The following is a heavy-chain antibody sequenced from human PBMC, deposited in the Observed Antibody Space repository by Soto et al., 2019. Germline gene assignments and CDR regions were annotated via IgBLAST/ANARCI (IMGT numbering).Heavy chain of an antibody. J-gene: IGHJ6*02. V-gene: IGHV1-18*01. D-gene: IGHD3-22*01. Sequence: ASVKVSCKTSGYTFTRNGISWVRQAPGQGLEWMGWISPKSGSIKYAQKFQGRVVMTTDTSTSTAYMEVRSLRSDDTAVYYCVKDRDSNSWPSRDVWGPGTTVTVSS. CDR1: GYTFTRNG. CDR2: ISPKSGSI. CDR3: VKDRDSNSWPSRDV.